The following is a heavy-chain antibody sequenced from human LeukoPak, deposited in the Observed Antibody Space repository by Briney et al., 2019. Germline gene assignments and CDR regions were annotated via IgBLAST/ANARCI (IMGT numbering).Heavy chain of an antibody. D-gene: IGHD6-19*01. CDR2: IHYSGTT. CDR3: ARVDVGAVPG. CDR1: GASISNHDYY. V-gene: IGHV4-39*06. J-gene: IGHJ4*02. Sequence: SETLSLTCSVSGASISNHDYYWVWIRQPPGKGLEWIGSIHYSGTTYYNASLQSRVSLSVDTSNNQFALSLRSVTAADTAVYYCARVDVGAVPGWGQGTLVTVSS.